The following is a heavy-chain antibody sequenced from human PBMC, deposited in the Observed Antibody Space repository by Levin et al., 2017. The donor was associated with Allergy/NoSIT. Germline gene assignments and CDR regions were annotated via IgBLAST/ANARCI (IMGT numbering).Heavy chain of an antibody. CDR3: AKSPGGDLPT. V-gene: IGHV1-46*03. Sequence: ASVKVSCKAAGDAFTSYYFYWVRQAPGQGLEWMGLINPTDGSTAYAQEFKDRITLTRDTSTSTVYLELSSLRSDDTAIFYCAKSPGGDLPTWGQGTLVTVTS. J-gene: IGHJ5*02. CDR1: GDAFTSYY. CDR2: INPTDGST.